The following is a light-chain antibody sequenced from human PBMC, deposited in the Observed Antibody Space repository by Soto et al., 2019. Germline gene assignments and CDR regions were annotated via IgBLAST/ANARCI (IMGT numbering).Light chain of an antibody. V-gene: IGLV2-14*01. CDR3: SSYTSSSLYV. Sequence: QSSLTQPASVSGSPGQSITISCTGTSSDLGYSNYVSWYQQLPAKAPKLMIYDVSDRPSGVPNRFSGSKSGSTASLTISGLQAEDEADYYCSSYTSSSLYVFGTGTKLTVL. CDR2: DVS. CDR1: SSDLGYSNY. J-gene: IGLJ1*01.